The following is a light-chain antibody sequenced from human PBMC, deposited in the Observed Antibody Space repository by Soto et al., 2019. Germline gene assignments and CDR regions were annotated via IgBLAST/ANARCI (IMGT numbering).Light chain of an antibody. CDR3: QQYNDRPPIT. V-gene: IGKV3-15*01. CDR1: QSVDNN. Sequence: EIVITQPPFTLSASPGESATLYCRASQSVDNNVAWYQQKPGQAPRLLIVGSFARATGIPARFSGSGSGSEFTLTISGLQSEDFAGYYCQQYNDRPPITLGQGTRLEIK. CDR2: GSF. J-gene: IGKJ5*01.